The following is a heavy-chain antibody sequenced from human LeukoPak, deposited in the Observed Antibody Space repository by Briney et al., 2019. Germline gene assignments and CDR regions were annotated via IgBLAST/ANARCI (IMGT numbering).Heavy chain of an antibody. CDR1: GGSISSNNW. Sequence: SETLSLTCAVSGGSISSNNWWSWVRQPPGKGLEWIGEIYHSGSTTYNPSLKSRVTISVDKSKNQFSLELSSVAAADTAVYFWARKDSTCGGFDSGGQGTLVTVSS. J-gene: IGHJ4*02. CDR2: IYHSGST. V-gene: IGHV4-4*02. D-gene: IGHD2-2*01. CDR3: ARKDSTCGGFDS.